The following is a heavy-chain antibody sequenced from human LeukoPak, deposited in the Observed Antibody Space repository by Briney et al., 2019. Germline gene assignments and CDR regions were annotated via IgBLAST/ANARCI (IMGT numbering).Heavy chain of an antibody. Sequence: ASVKVSCKASGYTFTGYYMHWVRQAPGQGLEWMGWINPNSGGTNYAQKFQGRGTMTRDTSISTAYMELSRLRSDDTAVYYCARALTRLNWFDPWGQGTLVTVSS. CDR3: ARALTRLNWFDP. CDR1: GYTFTGYY. D-gene: IGHD4-17*01. V-gene: IGHV1-2*02. J-gene: IGHJ5*02. CDR2: INPNSGGT.